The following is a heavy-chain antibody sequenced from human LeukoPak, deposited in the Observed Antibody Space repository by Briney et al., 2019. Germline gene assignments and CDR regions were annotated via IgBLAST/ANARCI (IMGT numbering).Heavy chain of an antibody. CDR2: IIPILGIA. CDR3: ARIGYCSSTSCYEYFQH. Sequence: GSSVKVSCKASGGTFSSYAISWVRQAPGQGLEWMGRIIPILGIANYAQKFQGRVTITADKSTSTAYMELSSLRSEDTAVYYCARIGYCSSTSCYEYFQHWGQGTLVTVSS. J-gene: IGHJ1*01. CDR1: GGTFSSYA. D-gene: IGHD2-2*03. V-gene: IGHV1-69*04.